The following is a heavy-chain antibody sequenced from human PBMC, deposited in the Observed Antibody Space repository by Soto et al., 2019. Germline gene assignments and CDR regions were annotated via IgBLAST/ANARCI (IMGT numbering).Heavy chain of an antibody. J-gene: IGHJ4*02. V-gene: IGHV3-23*01. Sequence: GGSLILSCAASGFTFSSYAMSWVRQAPGKGLEWVSAISGSGGSTYYADSVKGRFTISRDNSKNTLYLQMNSLRAEDTAVYYCAKGYYYDSTNFLNFDYWGQGTLVTVSS. CDR2: ISGSGGST. CDR3: AKGYYYDSTNFLNFDY. CDR1: GFTFSSYA. D-gene: IGHD3-22*01.